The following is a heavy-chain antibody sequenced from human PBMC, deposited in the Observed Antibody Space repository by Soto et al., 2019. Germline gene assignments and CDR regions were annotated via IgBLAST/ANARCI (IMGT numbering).Heavy chain of an antibody. CDR2: ISYDGSNK. V-gene: IGHV3-30*18. CDR3: AKGYCSGGSCAYYYYYYGMDV. Sequence: QVQLVESGGGVVQPGRSLRLSCAASRFTFSSYGMHWVRQAPGKGLEWVGLISYDGSNKYYADSVKGRFTISRDNSKNTLYLQMNSLRAEDTAVYYCAKGYCSGGSCAYYYYYYGMDVWGQGTTVTVSS. J-gene: IGHJ6*02. CDR1: RFTFSSYG. D-gene: IGHD2-15*01.